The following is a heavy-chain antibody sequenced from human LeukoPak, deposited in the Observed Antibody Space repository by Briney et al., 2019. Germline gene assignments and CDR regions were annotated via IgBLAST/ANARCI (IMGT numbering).Heavy chain of an antibody. V-gene: IGHV4-59*01. CDR3: AREGYYDSSASPSHFDY. J-gene: IGHJ4*02. Sequence: SETLSLTCTVSGGSISSYYWSWIRQPPGKGLEWIGYIYYSGSTNYNPSLKSRVTISVDTSKNQFSLKLSSVTAADTAVYYCAREGYYDSSASPSHFDYWGQGTLVTVSS. CDR1: GGSISSYY. D-gene: IGHD3-22*01. CDR2: IYYSGST.